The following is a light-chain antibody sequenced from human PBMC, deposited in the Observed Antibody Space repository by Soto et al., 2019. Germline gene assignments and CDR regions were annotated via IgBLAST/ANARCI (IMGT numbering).Light chain of an antibody. V-gene: IGLV2-14*01. CDR3: SSYTSSSTPYVV. Sequence: QSALTQPASVSGSPGQSITISCTGTSSDVGGYNYVSWYQQHPGKAPKLMIYEVSNRPSGVSNRFSGAKSGNTASLTISGLQAEEEADYYCSSYTSSSTPYVVFGGGTKLTVL. CDR2: EVS. J-gene: IGLJ2*01. CDR1: SSDVGGYNY.